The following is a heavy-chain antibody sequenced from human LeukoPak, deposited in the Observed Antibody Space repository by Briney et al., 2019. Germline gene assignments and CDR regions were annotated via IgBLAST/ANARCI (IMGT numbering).Heavy chain of an antibody. CDR2: ISGSGGST. CDR1: GFTFSSYA. Sequence: PGGSLRLSCVASGFTFSSYAMSWVRQTPGKGLEWVSAISGSGGSTYYADSVKGRFTISRDNSKNTLFLQMNSLRAEDTAPCYCAKSVAIYFYYGLDVWGQGTTVTVSS. V-gene: IGHV3-23*01. J-gene: IGHJ6*02. D-gene: IGHD3-3*01. CDR3: AKSVAIYFYYGLDV.